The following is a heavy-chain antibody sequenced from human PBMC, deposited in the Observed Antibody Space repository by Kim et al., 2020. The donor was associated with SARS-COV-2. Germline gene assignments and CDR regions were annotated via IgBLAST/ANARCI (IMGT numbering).Heavy chain of an antibody. J-gene: IGHJ4*02. V-gene: IGHV3-21*01. D-gene: IGHD4-17*01. CDR3: ASLXYGDXVXGGRIDY. Sequence: SVKGRXTISXXNAKNALYLQMXSLRAEDTAVYYCASLXYGDXVXGGRIDYWGQGTLVTVSS.